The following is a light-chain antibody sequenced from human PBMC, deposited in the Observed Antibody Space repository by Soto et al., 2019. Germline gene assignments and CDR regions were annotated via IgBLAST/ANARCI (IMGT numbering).Light chain of an antibody. CDR2: DAS. V-gene: IGKV3-20*01. Sequence: EIVLTQSPGTLSLSPGERGTLSCRASQSVSSNFLAWYQQKPGQAPRLLIFDASTRATGIPDRFTGSGSGTDFTLTISRLEPEDFAVYYCQFYGDPPKTLGQGTKVEIK. CDR3: QFYGDPPKT. CDR1: QSVSSNF. J-gene: IGKJ1*01.